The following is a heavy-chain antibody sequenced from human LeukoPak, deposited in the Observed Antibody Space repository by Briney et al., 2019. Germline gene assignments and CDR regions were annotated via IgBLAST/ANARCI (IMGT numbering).Heavy chain of an antibody. Sequence: ASVKVSCKTSGYSFNSHHVHWVRQAPGQGLEWMGVKFSHDGTTSYTQNSQGRLTMTRDTSTSTVYMELSSLRSEDTAVYYCARDSGNFHYDMDVWGQGTTVIVSS. V-gene: IGHV1-46*02. J-gene: IGHJ6*02. CDR3: ARDSGNFHYDMDV. CDR2: KFSHDGTT. CDR1: GYSFNSHH. D-gene: IGHD3-10*01.